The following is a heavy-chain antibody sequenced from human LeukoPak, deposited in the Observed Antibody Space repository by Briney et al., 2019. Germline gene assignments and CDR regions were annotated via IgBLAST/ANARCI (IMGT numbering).Heavy chain of an antibody. CDR2: MNPNRGHT. V-gene: IGHV1-8*01. D-gene: IGHD2-21*02. CDR3: ARMVTYSDY. Sequence: EASVKVSCKASEHTFTNYDINWVRQVAGQGLEWMGWMNPNRGHTRYAQKFQGRITMTRNTSISTVYMELSSLRSGDTAVYYCARMVTYSDYWGQGSQVIVSS. J-gene: IGHJ4*02. CDR1: EHTFTNYD.